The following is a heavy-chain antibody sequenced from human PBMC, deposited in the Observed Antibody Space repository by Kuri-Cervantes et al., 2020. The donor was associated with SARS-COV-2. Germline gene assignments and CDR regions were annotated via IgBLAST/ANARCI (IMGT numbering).Heavy chain of an antibody. CDR3: ARGPHCSSTSCNRDY. J-gene: IGHJ4*02. Sequence: GSLRLSCAVYGGSFSGYYWSWIRQPPGKGLEWIGEINHSGSTNYNPSPKSRVTISVDTSKNQFSLKLSSVTAADTAVYYCARGPHCSSTSCNRDYWGQGTVVTVSS. V-gene: IGHV4-34*01. CDR1: GGSFSGYY. CDR2: INHSGST. D-gene: IGHD2-2*01.